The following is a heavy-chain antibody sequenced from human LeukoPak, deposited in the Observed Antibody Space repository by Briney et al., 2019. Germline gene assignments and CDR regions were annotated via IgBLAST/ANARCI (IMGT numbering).Heavy chain of an antibody. D-gene: IGHD2-15*01. J-gene: IGHJ3*02. Sequence: SETLSLTCTVSGGSISSDSYYWAWIRQPPGKGLEWIASIYYSGSTYYNPSLKSRVTISVDTSKNQFSLKLSSVTAADTAVYYCARIDCSGGSCPNHDAFDIWGQGTMVTVSS. CDR1: GGSISSDSYY. CDR2: IYYSGST. CDR3: ARIDCSGGSCPNHDAFDI. V-gene: IGHV4-39*01.